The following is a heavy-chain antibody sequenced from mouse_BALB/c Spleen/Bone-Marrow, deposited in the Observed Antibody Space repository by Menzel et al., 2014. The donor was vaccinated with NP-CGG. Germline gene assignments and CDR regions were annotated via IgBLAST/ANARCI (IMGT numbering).Heavy chain of an antibody. J-gene: IGHJ4*01. CDR3: ARLAVWGAMDY. CDR2: INPGSSTI. CDR1: GFDFSRYW. Sequence: EVQVVESGGGLVQPGGSLNLSCGASGFDFSRYWMSWARQAPGKGQEWIGEINPGSSTINYTPSLKDKFIISRDNAKDTLYLQMSKVRSEDTALYYCARLAVWGAMDYWGQGTSVTVSS. D-gene: IGHD2-10*02. V-gene: IGHV4-2*02.